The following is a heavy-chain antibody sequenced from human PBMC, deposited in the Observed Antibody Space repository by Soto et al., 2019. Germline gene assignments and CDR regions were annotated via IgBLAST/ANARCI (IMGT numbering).Heavy chain of an antibody. Sequence: PSETLSLTCAVSGGSISSYYLSWIRQPPGKGLEWIGYIYYNGSTNYNPSLKSRVTISVDTSKNQFSLKLSSVTAADTAVYYCARTYYDFWSGYWRWFDPWGQGTLVTVSS. CDR3: ARTYYDFWSGYWRWFDP. D-gene: IGHD3-3*01. CDR2: IYYNGST. CDR1: GGSISSYY. J-gene: IGHJ5*02. V-gene: IGHV4-59*01.